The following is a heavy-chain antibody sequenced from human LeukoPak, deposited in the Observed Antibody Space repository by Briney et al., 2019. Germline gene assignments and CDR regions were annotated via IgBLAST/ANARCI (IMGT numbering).Heavy chain of an antibody. Sequence: PGGSLRLSCVASGFTFSSYSMNWVRQAPGKGLEWVSSISGSSSYIYYADSVKGRFTISRDNAKNSLHLQMNSLRAEDTAVYYCARGDRDLYCSSTSCYPVLGGQGTLVTVSS. CDR1: GFTFSSYS. V-gene: IGHV3-21*01. J-gene: IGHJ4*02. D-gene: IGHD2-2*01. CDR2: ISGSSSYI. CDR3: ARGDRDLYCSSTSCYPVL.